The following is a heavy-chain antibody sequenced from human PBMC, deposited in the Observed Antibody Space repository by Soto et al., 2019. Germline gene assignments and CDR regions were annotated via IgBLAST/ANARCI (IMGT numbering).Heavy chain of an antibody. J-gene: IGHJ4*02. CDR2: INYSGNT. CDR1: GGSLSGYY. Sequence: PSETLSLTCAVYGGSLSGYYWSWIRQPPGKALEWIGEINYSGNTNYNPSLKSRVTISVDTSKNQLFLNLTSVTAADTAMYYCARHHVRGRTIAGAAEFWGQGTQVTVSS. CDR3: ARHHVRGRTIAGAAEF. D-gene: IGHD1-26*01. V-gene: IGHV4-34*01.